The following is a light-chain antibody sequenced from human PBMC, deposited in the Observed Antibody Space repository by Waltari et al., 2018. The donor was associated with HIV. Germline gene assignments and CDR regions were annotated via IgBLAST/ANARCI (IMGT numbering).Light chain of an antibody. Sequence: QSALTQPPSVSGSPGQSVTISCTGTNSDVGAYNFVSWYQQHPGKAPKVLIYDVSKRPAGVPDRFSGSKSGNTASLTISGLQAEDETDYYCCSYAGSYTWVFGGGTKLTVL. CDR1: NSDVGAYNF. CDR2: DVS. J-gene: IGLJ3*02. CDR3: CSYAGSYTWV. V-gene: IGLV2-11*01.